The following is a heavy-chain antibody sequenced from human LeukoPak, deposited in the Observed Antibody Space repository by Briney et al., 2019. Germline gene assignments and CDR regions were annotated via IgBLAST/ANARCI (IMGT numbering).Heavy chain of an antibody. CDR2: IYTSGST. CDR1: GGSISSYY. V-gene: IGHV4-4*07. Sequence: SETLSLTCTVSGGSISSYYWSWIRQPAGKGLEWIGRIYTSGSTAYNPSLKSRVTMSADTSKNQLSLKLSSVTAADTAVYYCARDYYDSSGYPFCDYWGQGTLVTVSS. J-gene: IGHJ4*02. D-gene: IGHD3-22*01. CDR3: ARDYYDSSGYPFCDY.